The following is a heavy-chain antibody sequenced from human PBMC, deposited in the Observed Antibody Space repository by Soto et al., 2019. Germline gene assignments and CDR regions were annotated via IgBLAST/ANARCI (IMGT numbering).Heavy chain of an antibody. J-gene: IGHJ3*02. V-gene: IGHV3-15*01. CDR3: TTEDIVVVVAATKARFDI. Sequence: GGSLRLSCAASGFTFSNAWMSWVRQAPGKGLEWVGRIKSKTDGGTTDYAAPVKGRFTISRDDSKNTLYLQMNSLKTEDTAVYYCTTEDIVVVVAATKARFDIWGQGTMVTVSS. D-gene: IGHD2-15*01. CDR2: IKSKTDGGTT. CDR1: GFTFSNAW.